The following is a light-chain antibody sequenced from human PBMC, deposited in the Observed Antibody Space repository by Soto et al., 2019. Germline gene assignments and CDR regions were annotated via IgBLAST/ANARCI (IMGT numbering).Light chain of an antibody. V-gene: IGKV1-39*01. CDR2: AAS. J-gene: IGKJ1*01. Sequence: DIQVTQSPSSLSASVEDRVIITCRASQSISNHLNWYQQKPGKAPKLLIFAASSLQSGVPSRLSGSRSGPDFTLTISSLQPEDFATYYCQQSYSSPPTFGQGTKVDIK. CDR3: QQSYSSPPT. CDR1: QSISNH.